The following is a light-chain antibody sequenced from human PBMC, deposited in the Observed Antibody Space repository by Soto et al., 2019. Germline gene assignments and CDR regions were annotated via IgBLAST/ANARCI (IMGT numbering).Light chain of an antibody. J-gene: IGKJ1*01. CDR3: QYYYNYSWT. Sequence: DIQLTQSPSTLSASVGDRGTITCRASQSIGVWLTRYQQKPGKAPNFLIYKTSTLESGVPSRFSGSGSGTEFTLSISSLQPDDFATYHCQYYYNYSWTFGQGTKVEIK. V-gene: IGKV1-5*03. CDR2: KTS. CDR1: QSIGVW.